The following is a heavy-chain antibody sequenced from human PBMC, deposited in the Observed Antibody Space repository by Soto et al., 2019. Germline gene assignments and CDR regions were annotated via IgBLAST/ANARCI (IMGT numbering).Heavy chain of an antibody. CDR2: IWYDGSNK. J-gene: IGHJ6*02. CDR1: GFTFSSYG. V-gene: IGHV3-33*01. Sequence: GGSLRLSCAASGFTFSSYGMHWVRQAPGKGLEWVAVIWYDGSNKYYADSVKGRFTISRDNSKNTLYLQMNSLRAEDTAVYYCARDLGWLAYYYYGMDVWGQGTTVTVSS. D-gene: IGHD6-19*01. CDR3: ARDLGWLAYYYYGMDV.